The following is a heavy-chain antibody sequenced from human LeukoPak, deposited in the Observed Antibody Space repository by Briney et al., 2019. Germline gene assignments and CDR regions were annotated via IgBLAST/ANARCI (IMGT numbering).Heavy chain of an antibody. CDR1: GFTLSSYE. CDR3: AKATGTLGN. D-gene: IGHD1-1*01. CDR2: IEYSGGSA. J-gene: IGHJ4*02. Sequence: GSLRLSCTVSGFTLSSYEMSWIRQAPGKGLEWVSSIEYSGGSAYYADSVKGRFTISRDNSKNTLYLQMNSLTAEDTAIYHCAKATGTLGNWGQGTLVTVSS. V-gene: IGHV3-23*01.